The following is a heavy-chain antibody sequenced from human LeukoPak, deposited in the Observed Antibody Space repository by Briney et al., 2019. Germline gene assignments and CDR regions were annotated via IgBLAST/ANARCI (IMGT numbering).Heavy chain of an antibody. D-gene: IGHD3-10*01. CDR2: SGSGGST. CDR3: AKDDAWLRFGE. V-gene: IGHV3-23*01. Sequence: GGSLRLSCAASGFTFSSYAMSWVRQAPGKGLEWVSLSGSGGSTYYADSVKGRFTISRDNSKNTLYLEVISLTAEDTAVYYCAKDDAWLRFGEWSQGTLVTVSS. CDR1: GFTFSSYA. J-gene: IGHJ4*02.